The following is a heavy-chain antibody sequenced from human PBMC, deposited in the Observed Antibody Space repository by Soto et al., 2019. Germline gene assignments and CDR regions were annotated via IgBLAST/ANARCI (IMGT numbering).Heavy chain of an antibody. V-gene: IGHV1-2*04. CDR1: GYTFTGYY. Sequence: ASVKVSCKASGYTFTGYYMHWVRQAPGQGHEWMGWIKPNSGGTNYAQKFQGWVTMTRDTSISTAYMELSRLRSDDTAVYYCARDLGGGYSYGSASDYYYGMDVWGQGTTVTVSS. D-gene: IGHD5-18*01. CDR2: IKPNSGGT. J-gene: IGHJ6*02. CDR3: ARDLGGGYSYGSASDYYYGMDV.